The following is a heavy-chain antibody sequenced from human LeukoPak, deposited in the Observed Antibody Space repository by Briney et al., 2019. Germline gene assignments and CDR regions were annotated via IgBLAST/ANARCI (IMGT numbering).Heavy chain of an antibody. J-gene: IGHJ6*02. V-gene: IGHV4-39*01. D-gene: IGHD3-9*01. Sequence: SETLSLTCTVSGGSISSSDYHWGWIRQPPGKGLEWIGSGQYSERSYYNPSLKSRVTTSVDTSKNQFSLKLISVTAADTAVYYCARQWAYYDILSGYYRRAMDVWGQGTTVTVSS. CDR2: GQYSERS. CDR1: GGSISSSDYH. CDR3: ARQWAYYDILSGYYRRAMDV.